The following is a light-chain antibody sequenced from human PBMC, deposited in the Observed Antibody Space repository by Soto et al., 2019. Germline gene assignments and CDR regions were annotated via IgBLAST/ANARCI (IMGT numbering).Light chain of an antibody. V-gene: IGKV1-12*01. CDR2: AAS. CDR1: QGIDRW. Sequence: DIQMTQSPSSLSASVGDRVTITCRASQGIDRWLAWYQQKPGKAPKVLIYAASNLRSGVPSRFSGSGSGTDFSLTSRSLQPEDLATYYCKQTKSFPLTFGGGTRVEIK. J-gene: IGKJ4*01. CDR3: KQTKSFPLT.